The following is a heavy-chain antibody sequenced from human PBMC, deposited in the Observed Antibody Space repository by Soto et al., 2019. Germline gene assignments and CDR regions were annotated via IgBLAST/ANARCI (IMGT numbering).Heavy chain of an antibody. J-gene: IGHJ4*02. CDR2: IIPILGIA. CDR3: ARYSSNWFYFDY. Sequence: SVKVSCKASGGTFSSYTISWVRQAPGQGLEWMGRIIPILGIANYAQKFQGRVTITADKSTSTAYMELSSLRSEDTAVYYCARYSSNWFYFDYWGKGTLVTVAS. D-gene: IGHD6-13*01. CDR1: GGTFSSYT. V-gene: IGHV1-69*02.